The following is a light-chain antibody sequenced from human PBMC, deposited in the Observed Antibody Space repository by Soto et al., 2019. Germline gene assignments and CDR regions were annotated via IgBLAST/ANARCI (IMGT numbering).Light chain of an antibody. CDR1: SSDLGGYNS. CDR2: DVS. J-gene: IGLJ2*01. V-gene: IGLV2-14*01. Sequence: QSALTQPASVSGSPGQSITISCTGTSSDLGGYNSVSWYQQYPGNVPKLMIYDVSNRPSGVSNRFSGSKSGNTASLTISGLQAGDEADYYCSSYTSSSTVVFGGGTQLTVL. CDR3: SSYTSSSTVV.